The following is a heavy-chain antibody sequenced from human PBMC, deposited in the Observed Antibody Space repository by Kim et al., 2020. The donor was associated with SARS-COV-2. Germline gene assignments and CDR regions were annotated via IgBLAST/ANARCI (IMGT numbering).Heavy chain of an antibody. J-gene: IGHJ4*02. D-gene: IGHD2-15*01. CDR2: INPKGSAT. Sequence: ASVKVSCKASGYTFSDYYVHWVRQAPGQGLEWMGIINPKGSATTYAHKFRGRLTLTSDTPSATTYMQLTGLTSDDTAVYYCARVGGVFATSAGLDHLGQG. V-gene: IGHV1-46*01. CDR3: ARVGGVFATSAGLDH. CDR1: GYTFSDYY.